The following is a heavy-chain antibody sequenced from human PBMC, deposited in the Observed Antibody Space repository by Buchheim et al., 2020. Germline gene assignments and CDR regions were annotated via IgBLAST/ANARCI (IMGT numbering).Heavy chain of an antibody. D-gene: IGHD5-24*01. Sequence: QVQLQESGPGLVKPSETLSLTCTVSGGSISSGSYYWSWIRQPAGKGLEWIGRIYSSGSTNYNPSLKSRVTLSVDTSKNQFFLKLTSVTAADTAVYYCARIPWGDGNNHFDYWGQGTL. CDR3: ARIPWGDGNNHFDY. J-gene: IGHJ4*02. CDR2: IYSSGST. V-gene: IGHV4-61*02. CDR1: GGSISSGSYY.